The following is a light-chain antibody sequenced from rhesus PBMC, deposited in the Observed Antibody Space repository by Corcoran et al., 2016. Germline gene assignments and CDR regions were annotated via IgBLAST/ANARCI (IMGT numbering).Light chain of an antibody. CDR3: QQYDDFPWT. CDR1: QGISGW. CDR2: AAS. V-gene: IGKV1-19*01. Sequence: DIQMTQSPSSLSASVGDKVTITCHASQGISGWLAWYHQKPGKATKPLIYAASSLHSGFPSRFSGSGSGTDYRLTISSLQPEDFASYRCQQYDDFPWTFGQGTKVDIK. J-gene: IGKJ1*01.